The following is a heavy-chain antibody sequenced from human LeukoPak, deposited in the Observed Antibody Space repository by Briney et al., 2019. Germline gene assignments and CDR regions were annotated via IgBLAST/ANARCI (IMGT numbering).Heavy chain of an antibody. V-gene: IGHV1-2*06. J-gene: IGHJ4*02. D-gene: IGHD2-15*01. CDR1: GYTFTGYY. Sequence: ASVKVSCKASGYTFTGYYMHWVRQAPGQGLEWMGRINPNSGGTNYAQKFQGRVTMTRDTSISTAYLELSRLRSDATAVYYCARGDIVVVVAAADYWGQGTLVTVSS. CDR2: INPNSGGT. CDR3: ARGDIVVVVAAADY.